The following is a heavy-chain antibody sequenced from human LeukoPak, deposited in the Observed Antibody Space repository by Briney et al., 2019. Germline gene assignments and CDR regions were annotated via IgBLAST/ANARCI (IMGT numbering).Heavy chain of an antibody. D-gene: IGHD3-22*01. CDR1: GFTFSNYS. Sequence: GGSLRLSCAASGFTFSNYSMNWARQAPGKGLEWVSSISSRSSYIYYADSVKGRFTISRDNAKNSLYLQMNSLRAEDTAVYYCARDSSGYWGYYMDVWGKGTTVTVSS. CDR3: ARDSSGYWGYYMDV. CDR2: ISSRSSYI. J-gene: IGHJ6*03. V-gene: IGHV3-21*01.